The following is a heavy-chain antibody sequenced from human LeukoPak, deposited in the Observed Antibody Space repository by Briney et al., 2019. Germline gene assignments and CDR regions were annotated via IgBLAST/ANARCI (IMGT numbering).Heavy chain of an antibody. V-gene: IGHV1-69*05. CDR2: IIPIFGTA. Sequence: GASVKVSCKASGGTFSSYAISWVRQAPGQGLEWMGGIIPIFGTANYAQKFQGRVTMTRNTSISTAYMELSSLRSEDTAVYYCARGPSYSPVDYWGQGTLVTVSS. D-gene: IGHD4-11*01. CDR1: GGTFSSYA. J-gene: IGHJ4*02. CDR3: ARGPSYSPVDY.